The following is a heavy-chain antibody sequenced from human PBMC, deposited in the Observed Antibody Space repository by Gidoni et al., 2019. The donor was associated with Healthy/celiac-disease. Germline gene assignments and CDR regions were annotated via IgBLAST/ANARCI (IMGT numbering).Heavy chain of an antibody. CDR2: IYPGDSDT. V-gene: IGHV5-51*01. CDR1: GYRFTSSW. CDR3: ARTITMIEKGFDY. Sequence: EVQLVQSGAGVKKTGESRKIACKGSGYRFTSSWIGWVRQMPGKGLEWMGIIYPGDSDTRYSPSFQGQVTISADKSISTAYLQWSSLKASDTAMYYCARTITMIEKGFDYWGQGTLVTVSS. D-gene: IGHD3-22*01. J-gene: IGHJ4*02.